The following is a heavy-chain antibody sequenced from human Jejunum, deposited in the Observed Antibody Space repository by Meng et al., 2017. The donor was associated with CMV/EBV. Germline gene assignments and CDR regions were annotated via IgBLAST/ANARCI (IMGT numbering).Heavy chain of an antibody. CDR3: ARSVTVLGVDIPRWAYNYGSDV. V-gene: IGHV1-46*01. CDR2: INPTSAST. J-gene: IGHJ6*02. CDR1: Y. Sequence: YIHWVRQATGQGVEWMGNINPTSASTSYAQKFQGRITLTRDTSTSTVYMELSSMTSEDTALYYCARSVTVLGVDIPRWAYNYGSDVWGQGTTVTVSS. D-gene: IGHD3-3*01.